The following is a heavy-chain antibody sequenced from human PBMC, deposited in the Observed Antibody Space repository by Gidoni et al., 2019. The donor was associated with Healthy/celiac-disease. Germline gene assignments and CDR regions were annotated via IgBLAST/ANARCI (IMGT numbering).Heavy chain of an antibody. V-gene: IGHV1-46*03. CDR2: INPSGGST. CDR1: GYTFTSYY. J-gene: IGHJ3*02. Sequence: QVQLVQSGAEVKKPGASVKVSCKASGYTFTSYYMHWVRQAPGQGLEWMGIINPSGGSTSYAQKFQGRVTMTRDTSTSTVYMELSSLRSEDTAVYYCARERPHFSGSSGAFDIWGQGTMVTVSS. CDR3: ARERPHFSGSSGAFDI. D-gene: IGHD1-26*01.